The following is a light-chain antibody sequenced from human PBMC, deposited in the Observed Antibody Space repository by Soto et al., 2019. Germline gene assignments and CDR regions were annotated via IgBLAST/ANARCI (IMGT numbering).Light chain of an antibody. CDR3: HQYDDGPYT. Sequence: EIVMTQSPATLSLSPGERATLSCRASQSVSSNVAWYQQIPGQTPRLLIYGASTRATGIPVRFSGSGSGTEFTLTISSLPSEDFAVYYCHQYDDGPYTFGQGTKVEI. J-gene: IGKJ2*01. V-gene: IGKV3-15*01. CDR2: GAS. CDR1: QSVSSN.